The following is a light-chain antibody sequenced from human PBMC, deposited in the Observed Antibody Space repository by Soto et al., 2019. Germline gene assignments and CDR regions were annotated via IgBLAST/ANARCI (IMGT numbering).Light chain of an antibody. CDR1: QDISRY. CDR3: QQYNSYSRT. CDR2: DAY. J-gene: IGKJ1*01. V-gene: IGKV1-33*01. Sequence: DIQMTQSPSSLSASVEDRVTITCQASQDISRYLNWYQHKPGKAHKLLIYDAYNLETRVPSRFSGSGSGTEFTLTIRSLQPDDFATYYCQQYNSYSRTFGQGTKVDIK.